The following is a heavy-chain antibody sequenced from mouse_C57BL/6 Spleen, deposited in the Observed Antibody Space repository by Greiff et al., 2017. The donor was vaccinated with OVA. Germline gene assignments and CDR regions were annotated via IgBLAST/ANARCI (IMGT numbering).Heavy chain of an antibody. D-gene: IGHD2-4*01. V-gene: IGHV7-1*01. CDR1: GFTFSDFY. J-gene: IGHJ1*03. CDR2: SRNKANDYTT. CDR3: ARAHYDYDVGGWWYFDV. Sequence: EVKLVESGGGLVQSGRSLRLSCATSGFTFSDFYMEWVRQAPGKGLEWIAASRNKANDYTTAYSASVTGRFIVSRDTSQSILYLQMNALRAEDTAIYYCARAHYDYDVGGWWYFDVWGTGTTVTVSS.